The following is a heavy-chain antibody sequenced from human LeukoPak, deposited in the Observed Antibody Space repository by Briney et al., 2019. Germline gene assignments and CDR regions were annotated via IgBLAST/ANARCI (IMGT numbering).Heavy chain of an antibody. CDR1: GGSFSGFY. Sequence: SETLSLTCAVYGGSFSGFYWTWIRQPPGKGLEWIGEINYSGSTNYNPSLKSRVTISVDTSKNQFSLKLSSVTAADTAVYYCAGSPMWFGELFGSYYMDVWGKGTTVTISS. D-gene: IGHD3-10*01. J-gene: IGHJ6*03. V-gene: IGHV4-34*01. CDR3: AGSPMWFGELFGSYYMDV. CDR2: INYSGST.